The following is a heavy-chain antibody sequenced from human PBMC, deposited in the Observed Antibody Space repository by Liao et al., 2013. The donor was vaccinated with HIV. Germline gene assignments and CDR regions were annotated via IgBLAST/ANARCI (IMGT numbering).Heavy chain of an antibody. D-gene: IGHD1-26*01. Sequence: QVQLQESGPGLVKPSQTLSLTCTVSGGSISSGNNYWSWIRQPAGKGLEWIGRIFTSGTTNYNPSLKSRVTISLDTSKNQFSLNLTSVTAADTAVYYCARDGRELLNGLRWLNYYYYMDVWGKGTTVTVSS. CDR2: IFTSGTT. CDR3: ARDGRELLNGLRWLNYYYYMDV. V-gene: IGHV4-61*02. J-gene: IGHJ6*03. CDR1: GGSISSGNNY.